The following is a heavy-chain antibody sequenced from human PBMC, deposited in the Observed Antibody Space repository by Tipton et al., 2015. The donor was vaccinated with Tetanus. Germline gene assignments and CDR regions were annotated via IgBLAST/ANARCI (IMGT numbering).Heavy chain of an antibody. V-gene: IGHV4-61*08. CDR2: VYHSGAT. J-gene: IGHJ4*02. Sequence: VKPSGTLSLTCTVSGSSISRSGHYWTWIRQPPGKEPEWVGYVYHSGATNYHPSLKSRLAISADTSKNQFSLNLRSVITADTAVYYCARANNDYPKKGPFNYWGQGILVIVSS. D-gene: IGHD5-12*01. CDR3: ARANNDYPKKGPFNY. CDR1: GSSISRSGHY.